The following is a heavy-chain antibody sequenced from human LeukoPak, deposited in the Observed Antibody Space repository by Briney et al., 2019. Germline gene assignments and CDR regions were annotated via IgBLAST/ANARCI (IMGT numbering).Heavy chain of an antibody. J-gene: IGHJ4*02. Sequence: GGSLRLSCAASGFTLSSYWMHWVRQAPGEGLVWVSRINSDGSNINYADSVKGRFTISRDNAKNTLYLQMNSLRVEDTAVYYCVRSSGWPGYWGQGAMVTVSS. V-gene: IGHV3-74*01. CDR2: INSDGSNI. CDR3: VRSSGWPGY. D-gene: IGHD6-19*01. CDR1: GFTLSSYW.